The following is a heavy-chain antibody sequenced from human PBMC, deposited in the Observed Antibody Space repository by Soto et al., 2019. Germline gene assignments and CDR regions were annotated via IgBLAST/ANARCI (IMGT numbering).Heavy chain of an antibody. D-gene: IGHD2-2*02. CDR2: ISYDGSNK. CDR3: AGPLGYCSSTSCYSYYGMDV. J-gene: IGHJ6*02. CDR1: GFTFSSYA. Sequence: GGSLRLSCAASGFTFSSYAMHWVRQAPGKGLEWVAVISYDGSNKYYADSVKGRFTISRDNSKNTLYLQMNSLRAGDTAVYYCAGPLGYCSSTSCYSYYGMDVWGQGTTVTVSS. V-gene: IGHV3-30-3*01.